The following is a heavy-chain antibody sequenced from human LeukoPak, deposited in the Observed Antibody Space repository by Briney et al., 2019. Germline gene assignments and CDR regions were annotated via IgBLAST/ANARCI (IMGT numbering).Heavy chain of an antibody. D-gene: IGHD7-27*01. CDR3: AKDNAPLGIWYYFDY. V-gene: IGHV3-30*18. Sequence: GGSLRLSCAASGFTFSSYGMHRVRQAPGKGLEWVAVISYDGSKKYYADSVKGRFTISRDNSKNTLYLQMNSLRAEDTAVYYCAKDNAPLGIWYYFDYWGQGNLVTVSS. CDR1: GFTFSSYG. J-gene: IGHJ4*02. CDR2: ISYDGSKK.